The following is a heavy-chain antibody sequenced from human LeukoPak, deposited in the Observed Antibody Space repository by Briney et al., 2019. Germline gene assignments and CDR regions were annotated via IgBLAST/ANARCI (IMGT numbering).Heavy chain of an antibody. J-gene: IGHJ4*02. V-gene: IGHV3-48*04. CDR1: GFTFSSYS. CDR3: ARPFRLSY. CDR2: ISSSGETT. Sequence: GGSLRLSCAASGFTFSSYSMNWVRQAPGKGLEWVSCISSSGETTHYADSVKGRFTISRDNAKKSLYLQMDSLTAEDTAVYYCARPFRLSYWGQGTQVTVSA.